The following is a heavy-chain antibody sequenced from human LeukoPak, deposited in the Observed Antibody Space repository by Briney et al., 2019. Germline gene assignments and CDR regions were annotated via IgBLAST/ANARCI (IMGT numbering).Heavy chain of an antibody. CDR1: GGSLYGYH. J-gene: IGHJ4*02. D-gene: IGHD1-7*01. CDR2: ISHSGST. V-gene: IGHV4-34*01. Sequence: SETLSLTCAVSGGSLYGYHWSWIRPPPGKGLERIGEISHSGSTNYNPSLKSRVTISVDTSKNQFSLNLHFVTAADTSVYYCARVTISGTTWEYFDYWGQGTLVTVSS. CDR3: ARVTISGTTWEYFDY.